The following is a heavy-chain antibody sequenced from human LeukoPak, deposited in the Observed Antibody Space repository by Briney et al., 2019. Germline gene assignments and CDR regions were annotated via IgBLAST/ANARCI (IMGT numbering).Heavy chain of an antibody. J-gene: IGHJ4*02. D-gene: IGHD3-9*01. Sequence: GGSLRLSCAASGFTFSSYAMSWVRQAPGKGLEWVSAISGSGGSTYYADSVKGRFTISRDNSKNTLSLQMNSLRAEDTAVYYCAKGYDILTGYYNTPLSTNFDYWGQGTLVTVSS. CDR1: GFTFSSYA. V-gene: IGHV3-23*01. CDR2: ISGSGGST. CDR3: AKGYDILTGYYNTPLSTNFDY.